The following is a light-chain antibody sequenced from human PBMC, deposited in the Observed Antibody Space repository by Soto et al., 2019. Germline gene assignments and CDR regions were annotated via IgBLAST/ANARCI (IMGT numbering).Light chain of an antibody. CDR1: SSDVGGYNY. CDR2: DVS. J-gene: IGLJ1*01. Sequence: QSVLTQPASVSGSPGQSITISCTGTSSDVGGYNYVSWYQQHPGKAPKLMIYDVSYRPSGVSNRFSGSKSGNTASLIISGLQAEDEADYYCSSYTSSGTDVFGTGTQLTVL. V-gene: IGLV2-14*01. CDR3: SSYTSSGTDV.